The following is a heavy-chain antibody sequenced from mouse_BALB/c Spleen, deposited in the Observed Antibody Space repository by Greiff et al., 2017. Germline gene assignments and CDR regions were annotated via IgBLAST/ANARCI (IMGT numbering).Heavy chain of an antibody. D-gene: IGHD1-2*01. CDR2: ISSGGSYT. V-gene: IGHV5-6*01. CDR3: ARITTATPLFDY. CDR1: GFTFSSYG. J-gene: IGHJ2*01. Sequence: EVQLQESGGDLVKPGGSLKLSCAASGFTFSSYGMSWVRQTPDKRLEWVATISSGGSYTYYPDSVKGRFTISRDNAKNTLYLQMSSLKSEDTAMYYCARITTATPLFDYWGQGTTLTVSS.